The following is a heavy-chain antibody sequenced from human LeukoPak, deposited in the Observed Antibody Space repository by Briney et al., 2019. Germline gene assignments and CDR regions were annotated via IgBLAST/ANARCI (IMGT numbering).Heavy chain of an antibody. CDR2: IHYSGSS. J-gene: IGHJ4*02. CDR1: GASISSSSHY. Sequence: SETLSLTCTVSGASISSSSHYWGWIRQPPGKGLEWIGSIHYSGSSYYNPSLKSRVTISVDTSKNQFSLKLSSVTAADTAVYYCARRTVTTTGAFDYWGQGTLVTVSS. CDR3: ARRTVTTTGAFDY. V-gene: IGHV4-39*07. D-gene: IGHD4-17*01.